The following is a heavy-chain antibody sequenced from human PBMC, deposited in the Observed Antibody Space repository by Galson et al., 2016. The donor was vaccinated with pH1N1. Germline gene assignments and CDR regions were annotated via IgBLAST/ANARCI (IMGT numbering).Heavy chain of an antibody. D-gene: IGHD3-10*01. V-gene: IGHV1-18*01. Sequence: SVKVSCKASGYTVTTYGVSWVRQAPGQGLEWMGGISAYNGNAYYAQKFQGRFRMTRDTSTGTAYMELTSLRSDDTALYYCAREGNYYNISYLGDGFDIWGQGTMVVVSS. J-gene: IGHJ3*02. CDR3: AREGNYYNISYLGDGFDI. CDR1: GYTVTTYG. CDR2: ISAYNGNA.